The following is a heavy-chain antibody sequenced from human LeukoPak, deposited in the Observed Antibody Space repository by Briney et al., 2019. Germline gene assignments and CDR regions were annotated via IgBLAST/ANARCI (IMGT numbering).Heavy chain of an antibody. CDR3: ARHHYYFDH. V-gene: IGHV3-33*08. Sequence: PGGSLRLSCAASGFTFSSYAMHWVRQAPGKGLEWVAVIWSDGSDKYYADSVKGRFTISRDNSKNTLYLQMNSLRADDTALYYCARHHYYFDHWGQGTLVTVSS. J-gene: IGHJ4*02. CDR2: IWSDGSDK. CDR1: GFTFSSYA.